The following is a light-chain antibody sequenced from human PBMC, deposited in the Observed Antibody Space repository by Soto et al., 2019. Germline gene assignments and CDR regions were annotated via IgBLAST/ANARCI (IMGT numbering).Light chain of an antibody. J-gene: IGKJ1*01. Sequence: LMTHSPATLSVSPVEVVTLSGRASQSVRSNLAWYQQKPGQAPRLLIYGASTRATAIPARFSGSGSGKEFTLTIRSMQPEDFEVYYCKQYNNWHVTCGHGPKVDLK. CDR2: GAS. CDR3: KQYNNWHVT. V-gene: IGKV3-15*01. CDR1: QSVRSN.